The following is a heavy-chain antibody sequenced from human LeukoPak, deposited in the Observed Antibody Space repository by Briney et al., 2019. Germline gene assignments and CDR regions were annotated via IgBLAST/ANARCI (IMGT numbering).Heavy chain of an antibody. D-gene: IGHD2-2*01. J-gene: IGHJ6*03. CDR3: ARVPRYCSSTSCYLDSYYYYMDV. CDR1: GGTFSSYA. CDR2: IIPIFGTA. Sequence: SVKVSCKASGGTFSSYAISWVRQAPGQGLEWMGGIIPIFGTANYAQKFQGRVTITADESTSTAYMELSSLRSEDTAVYYCARVPRYCSSTSCYLDSYYYYMDVWGKGTTVTVSS. V-gene: IGHV1-69*13.